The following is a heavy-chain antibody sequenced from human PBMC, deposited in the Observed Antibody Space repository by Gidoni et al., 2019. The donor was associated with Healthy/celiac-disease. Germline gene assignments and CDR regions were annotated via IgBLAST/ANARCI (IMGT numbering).Heavy chain of an antibody. J-gene: IGHJ1*01. D-gene: IGHD3-22*01. V-gene: IGHV3-23*01. Sequence: EVPLLESGGGLVQPGGSLRLSCAATGCTFSSYAMSWVRQAPGKGLEWVSAISGSGGSTYYADSVKGRFTISRDNSKNTLYLQMNSLRAEDTAVDYCAKDYYDSSGYYYSHWGQGTLVTVSS. CDR3: AKDYYDSSGYYYSH. CDR2: ISGSGGST. CDR1: GCTFSSYA.